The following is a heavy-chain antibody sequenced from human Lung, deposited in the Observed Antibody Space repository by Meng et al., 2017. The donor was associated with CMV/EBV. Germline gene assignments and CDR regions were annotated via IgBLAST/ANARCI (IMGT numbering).Heavy chain of an antibody. Sequence: GGSLRLSCAAFGFTSSRYAMHWVRQAPGKGLEWVAFTRYVGTNKSYLDSVKGRITIYRDNSKNALYLQMNSLGAEDTAFYYCAKGKSVLRYFDGLFAVDYWGQGTLVTGSS. CDR2: TRYVGTNK. J-gene: IGHJ4*02. V-gene: IGHV3-30*02. CDR3: AKGKSVLRYFDGLFAVDY. D-gene: IGHD3-9*01. CDR1: GFTSSRYA.